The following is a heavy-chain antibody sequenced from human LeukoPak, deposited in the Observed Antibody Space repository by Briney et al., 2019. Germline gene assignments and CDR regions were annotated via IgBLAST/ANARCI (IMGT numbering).Heavy chain of an antibody. V-gene: IGHV7-4-1*02. Sequence: GASVKVSCKASGYTFTSYAMNWVRQAPGQGLEWMGWINTNTGNPTYAQGFTGRFVFSLDTSVSTAYLQISSLKAEDTAVYYCARVSGPASYSSSWYEWARAFDYWGQGTLVTVSS. CDR3: ARVSGPASYSSSWYEWARAFDY. D-gene: IGHD6-13*01. CDR2: INTNTGNP. CDR1: GYTFTSYA. J-gene: IGHJ4*02.